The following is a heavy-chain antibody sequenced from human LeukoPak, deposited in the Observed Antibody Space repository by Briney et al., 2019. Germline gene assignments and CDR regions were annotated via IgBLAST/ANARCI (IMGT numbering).Heavy chain of an antibody. D-gene: IGHD1-26*01. CDR1: GFTFSDYA. J-gene: IGHJ4*02. CDR3: APALFTSGMEY. V-gene: IGHV3-30-3*01. CDR2: ISYGGNNE. Sequence: PGRSLRLSCAASGFTFSDYAMHWVRQAPGKGLEWVAFISYGGNNEHYADSVKGRFTISRDNSKKTLYLQMNNLRVEDTAVYYCAPALFTSGMEYWGQGTLVTVSS.